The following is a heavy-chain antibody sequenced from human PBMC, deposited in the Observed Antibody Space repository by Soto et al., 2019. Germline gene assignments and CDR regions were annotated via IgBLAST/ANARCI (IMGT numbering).Heavy chain of an antibody. CDR3: AHRRWIAVADPDPIYFDY. V-gene: IGHV2-5*02. J-gene: IGHJ4*02. Sequence: SGPTLVNPTQTLTLTCTFSGFSLSTSGVGVGWIRQPPGKALEWLALIYWDDDKRYSPSLKSRLTITKDTSKNQVVLTMTNMDPVDTATYYCAHRRWIAVADPDPIYFDYWGQGTLVTVSS. CDR1: GFSLSTSGVG. D-gene: IGHD6-19*01. CDR2: IYWDDDK.